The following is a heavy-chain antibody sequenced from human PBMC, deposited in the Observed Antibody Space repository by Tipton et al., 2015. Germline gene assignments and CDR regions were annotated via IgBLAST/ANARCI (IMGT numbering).Heavy chain of an antibody. CDR1: GFTFSDYG. CDR2: ISYDGSDK. CDR3: ARVEDFSGSGSREGYFDY. D-gene: IGHD3-10*01. V-gene: IGHV3-30*03. Sequence: SLRLSCAASGFTFSDYGMYWVRQAPGKGLEWVAVISYDGSDKNYADSVKGRFTISRDNSKNTLYLQMNSLRAEDTAVYYCARVEDFSGSGSREGYFDYWGQGTLVTVSS. J-gene: IGHJ4*02.